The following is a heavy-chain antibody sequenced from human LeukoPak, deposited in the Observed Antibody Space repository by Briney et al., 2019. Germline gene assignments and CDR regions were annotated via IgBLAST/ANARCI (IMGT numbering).Heavy chain of an antibody. CDR3: AKGPLIEVAGTTWDY. V-gene: IGHV3-23*01. CDR2: ISGSGVTT. D-gene: IGHD6-19*01. Sequence: PGGALRLSCTTSGFTFSSYALSWVRQAPGKGLEGVSAISGSGVTTYYADSVKGRFTISRDNSKNTLYLQMNSLRAEDTAVYYCAKGPLIEVAGTTWDYWGQGTLVTVSS. CDR1: GFTFSSYA. J-gene: IGHJ4*02.